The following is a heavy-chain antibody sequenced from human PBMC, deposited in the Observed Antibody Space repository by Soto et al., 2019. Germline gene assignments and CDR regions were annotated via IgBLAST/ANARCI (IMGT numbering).Heavy chain of an antibody. CDR2: MNPNSGNT. CDR1: GYTFTSYD. CDR3: ASFSHIWVVTERRDY. V-gene: IGHV1-8*01. J-gene: IGHJ4*02. Sequence: ASVKVSCKASGYTFTSYDINWVRQATGQGLEWMGWMNPNSGNTGYAQKFQGRVTMTRNTSISTAYMELSSLRSEDTAVYYCASFSHIWVVTERRDYWGQGTLVTVSS. D-gene: IGHD2-21*02.